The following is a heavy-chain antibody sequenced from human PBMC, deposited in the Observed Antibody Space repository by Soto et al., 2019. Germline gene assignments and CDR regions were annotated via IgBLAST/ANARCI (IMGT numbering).Heavy chain of an antibody. CDR1: GFTFSSHA. J-gene: IGHJ4*02. Sequence: EVQLLEFGGGLVQPGGSLRLSCAASGFTFSSHAMAWVRQAPGKGLEWVSVISGSDGSTYYAHSVKGRFTISRDNSKNTLYLQMNSLRAEDTAVYYCAKDRERDAWYEDYWGQGTLVTVSS. CDR3: AKDRERDAWYEDY. CDR2: ISGSDGST. D-gene: IGHD6-13*01. V-gene: IGHV3-23*01.